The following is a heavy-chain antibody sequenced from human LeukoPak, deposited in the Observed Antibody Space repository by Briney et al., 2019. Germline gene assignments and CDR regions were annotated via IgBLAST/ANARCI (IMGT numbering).Heavy chain of an antibody. CDR2: IYSGGST. CDR3: AKDRGSAWYDAIDY. J-gene: IGHJ4*02. D-gene: IGHD6-19*01. CDR1: GFTVSRSY. V-gene: IGHV3-66*01. Sequence: GGSLRLSCAASGFTVSRSYMNWVRQAPGKGLEWVSIIYSGGSTYYAYSVKGRFTISRDNSKNTLYLQMKSLRAEDTAVYYCAKDRGSAWYDAIDYWGQGTLVTVSS.